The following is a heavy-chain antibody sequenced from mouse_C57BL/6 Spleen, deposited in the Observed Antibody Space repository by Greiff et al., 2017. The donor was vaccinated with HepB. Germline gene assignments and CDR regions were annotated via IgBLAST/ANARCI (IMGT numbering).Heavy chain of an antibody. V-gene: IGHV1-64*01. J-gene: IGHJ3*01. CDR1: GYTFTSYW. Sequence: QVQLQHPGAELVKPGASVKLSCKASGYTFTSYWMHWVKQRPGQGLEWIGMIHPNSGSTNYNEKFKSKATLTVDKSSSTAYMQLSSLTSEDSAVYYCARDGYYDAFAYWGQGTLVTVSA. CDR3: ARDGYYDAFAY. CDR2: IHPNSGST. D-gene: IGHD2-3*01.